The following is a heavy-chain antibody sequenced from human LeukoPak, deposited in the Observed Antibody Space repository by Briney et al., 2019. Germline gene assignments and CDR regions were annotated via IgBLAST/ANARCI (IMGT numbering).Heavy chain of an antibody. CDR3: VRVAGFFDF. CDR1: GFTFRNYW. CDR2: IKYDGSEK. Sequence: GGPLRLSCATSGFTFRNYWMSWVRQAPGKGLEWVANIKYDGSEKYYEDSVKGRLTISRDNAKNSLYLQINSLRAEDTALYYCVRVAGFFDFWGQGTLVTVSS. V-gene: IGHV3-7*01. J-gene: IGHJ4*02. D-gene: IGHD3-10*01.